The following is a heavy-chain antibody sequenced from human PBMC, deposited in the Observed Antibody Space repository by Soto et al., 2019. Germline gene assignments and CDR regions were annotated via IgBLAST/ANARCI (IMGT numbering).Heavy chain of an antibody. CDR3: ARQLTMVRGVNNWFDP. V-gene: IGHV4-39*01. Sequence: SETLSLTCTVSGGSISSSSYYWGWIRQPPGKGLEWIGSIYYSGSTYYNPSLKSRVTISVDTSKNQFSPKLSSVTAADTAVYYCARQLTMVRGVNNWFDPWGQGTLVTVSS. CDR2: IYYSGST. J-gene: IGHJ5*02. CDR1: GGSISSSSYY. D-gene: IGHD3-10*01.